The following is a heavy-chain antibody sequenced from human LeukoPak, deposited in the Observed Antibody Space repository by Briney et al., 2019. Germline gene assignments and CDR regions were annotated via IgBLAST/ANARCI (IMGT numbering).Heavy chain of an antibody. CDR1: GDSVSSKSAS. CDR2: TYSRSKWFN. J-gene: IGHJ4*02. V-gene: IGHV6-1*01. Sequence: SQTLSLTCAISGDSVSSKSASWNWIGQSPSRGLEWLGRTYSRSKWFNDYAVSDKSRITINPDTSKNQFSLHLTSVTPDDTAVYYCARGTGSLDYWGQGTLVTVSS. D-gene: IGHD1-26*01. CDR3: ARGTGSLDY.